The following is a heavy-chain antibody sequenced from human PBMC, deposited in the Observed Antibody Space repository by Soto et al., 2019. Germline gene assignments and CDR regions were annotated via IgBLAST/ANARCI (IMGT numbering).Heavy chain of an antibody. CDR1: GYTFTSYG. J-gene: IGHJ6*02. CDR2: ISAYNGNT. CDR3: ARPSYSSSWYGKYYYYYYGMDV. V-gene: IGHV1-18*01. D-gene: IGHD6-13*01. Sequence: ASVKVSCKASGYTFTSYGISWVRQAPGQGLEWMGWISAYNGNTNYAQKIQGRVTMTTDTSTSTAYMELRSLRSDDTAVYYCARPSYSSSWYGKYYYYYYGMDVWGQGTTVTVSS.